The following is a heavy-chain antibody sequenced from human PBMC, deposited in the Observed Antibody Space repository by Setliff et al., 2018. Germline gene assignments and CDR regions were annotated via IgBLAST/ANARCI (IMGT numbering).Heavy chain of an antibody. V-gene: IGHV3-30*02. CDR2: IRYDGSNK. J-gene: IGHJ6*02. D-gene: IGHD1-26*01. Sequence: AGGSLRLSCAASGFTFSSYGMHWVRQAPGKGLEWVAFIRYDGSNKYYADSVKGRFTISRDNAKNSLYLQMNSLRAEDTAVYYCAGLTASREVYYYYGMDVWGQGTTVTVSS. CDR3: AGLTASREVYYYYGMDV. CDR1: GFTFSSYG.